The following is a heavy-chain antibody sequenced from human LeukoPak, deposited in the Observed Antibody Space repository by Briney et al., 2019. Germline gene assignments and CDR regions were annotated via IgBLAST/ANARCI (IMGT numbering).Heavy chain of an antibody. CDR1: GLTFSSYG. CDR2: ISGSGDST. V-gene: IGHV3-23*01. CDR3: AKVTGSGSYLADAFDI. D-gene: IGHD3-10*01. J-gene: IGHJ3*02. Sequence: GGSLRLSCAASGLTFSSYGMNWVRQAPGKGLEWVSCISGSGDSTYHADSVRGRFTVSRDNSKNTLYLQMKSLRAEDTAVYYCAKVTGSGSYLADAFDIWGHGTVVSVSS.